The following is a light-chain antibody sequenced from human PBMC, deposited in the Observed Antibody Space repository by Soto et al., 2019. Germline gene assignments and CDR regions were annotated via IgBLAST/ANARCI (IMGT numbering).Light chain of an antibody. CDR2: RNN. CDR1: SSNIGSNY. V-gene: IGLV1-47*01. J-gene: IGLJ1*01. Sequence: QSVLTQPPSASGTPGQRVTISCSGSSSNIGSNYVYWYQQLPGTAPKLLICRNNQRPSGVPDRFSGSKSGTSASLAISGLRSEDEADYYFAGWPHRLRGAYVFATGRKVTVL. CDR3: AGWPHRLRGAYV.